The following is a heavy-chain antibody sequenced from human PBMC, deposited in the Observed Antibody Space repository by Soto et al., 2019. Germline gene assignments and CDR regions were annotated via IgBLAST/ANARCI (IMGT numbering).Heavy chain of an antibody. CDR3: ARELKGTAMAADRLDYYYGMDV. CDR1: GFTFSSYW. CDR2: IKQDGSEK. J-gene: IGHJ6*02. D-gene: IGHD5-18*01. V-gene: IGHV3-7*01. Sequence: PGGSLRLSCAASGFTFSSYWMSWVRQAPGKGLEWVANIKQDGSEKYYADSVKGRFTISRDNAKNSLYLQMNSLRAEDTAVYYCARELKGTAMAADRLDYYYGMDVWGQGTTVTVS.